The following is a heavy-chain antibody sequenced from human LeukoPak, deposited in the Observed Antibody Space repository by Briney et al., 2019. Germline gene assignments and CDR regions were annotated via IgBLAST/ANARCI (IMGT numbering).Heavy chain of an antibody. CDR3: AKDWGMGDQLLRIDY. CDR1: GFTFSTYA. J-gene: IGHJ4*02. Sequence: TGGSLRLFCTASGFTFSTYAMNWVRQAPGKGLEWVSRISGSGVSTYYADSVKGRYTISRDNSNNTLYLQMSSLGAEDTAVYYCAKDWGMGDQLLRIDYWGQGTLVTVSS. V-gene: IGHV3-23*01. D-gene: IGHD2-2*01. CDR2: ISGSGVST.